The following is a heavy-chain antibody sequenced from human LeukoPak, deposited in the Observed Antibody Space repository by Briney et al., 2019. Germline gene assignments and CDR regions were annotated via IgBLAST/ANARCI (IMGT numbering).Heavy chain of an antibody. D-gene: IGHD2-2*01. CDR3: ARVSGYCSSTSCERWFDP. CDR2: IYHSGST. Sequence: PSQTLSLTCTVSGGSISSGGYYWSWIRQPPGKGLEWIGYIYHSGSTYYNPSLKSRVTISVDRSKNQFSLKLSSVTAADTAVYYCARVSGYCSSTSCERWFDPWGQGTLVTVSS. J-gene: IGHJ5*02. V-gene: IGHV4-30-2*01. CDR1: GGSISSGGYY.